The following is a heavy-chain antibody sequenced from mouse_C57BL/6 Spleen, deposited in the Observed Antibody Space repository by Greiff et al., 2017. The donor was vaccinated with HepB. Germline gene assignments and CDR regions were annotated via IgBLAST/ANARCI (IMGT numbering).Heavy chain of an antibody. CDR2: INPSTGGT. CDR1: GYSFTGYY. V-gene: IGHV1-43*01. CDR3: ARWGYYGSGGSFDY. J-gene: IGHJ2*01. Sequence: VHVKQSGPELVKPGASVKISCKASGYSFTGYYMHWVKQSSEKSLEWIGEINPSTGGTSYNQKFKGKATLTVDKSSSTAYMQLKSLTSEDSAVYYCARWGYYGSGGSFDYWGQGTTLTVSS. D-gene: IGHD1-1*01.